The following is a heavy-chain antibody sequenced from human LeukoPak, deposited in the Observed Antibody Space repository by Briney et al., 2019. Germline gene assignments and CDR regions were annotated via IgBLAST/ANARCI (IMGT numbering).Heavy chain of an antibody. J-gene: IGHJ4*02. CDR1: GFTFSSYA. D-gene: IGHD1-14*01. Sequence: GGSLRLSCAASGFTFSSYAMSWVRQAPGKWLEWVANTKPDGSATFYADSVRGRFTISRDNAKNSLYLQMNNLGAEDTAVYYCVIARNNGFEYGGQGTLVTVSP. V-gene: IGHV3-7*01. CDR3: VIARNNGFEY. CDR2: TKPDGSAT.